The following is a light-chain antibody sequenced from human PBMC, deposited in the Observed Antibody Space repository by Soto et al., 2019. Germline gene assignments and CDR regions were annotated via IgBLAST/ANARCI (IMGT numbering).Light chain of an antibody. V-gene: IGLV2-11*01. CDR2: DVS. Sequence: QSALPQPRSVSGSPGQSVTIPCPGTSSDVGGYNYVSWYQHHPGKAPKLMIYDVSKRPSGVPDRFSGSKSGNTASLTISGLQAEDEADYYCCSYAGSYTFYVFGTGTKVTVL. J-gene: IGLJ1*01. CDR1: SSDVGGYNY. CDR3: CSYAGSYTFYV.